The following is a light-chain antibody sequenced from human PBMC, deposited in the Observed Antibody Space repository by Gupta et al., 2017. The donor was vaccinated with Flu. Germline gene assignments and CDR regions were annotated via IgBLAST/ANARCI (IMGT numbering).Light chain of an antibody. Sequence: SRTNFGNNWISWYQQHPGTAPNLLIYAENQRPSGIPDRFSGSKSGTSATLAIAGLQTGDEADYYCGTWDSSLHSEVFGTGTRVTVL. J-gene: IGLJ1*01. V-gene: IGLV1-51*01. CDR3: GTWDSSLHSEV. CDR1: RTNFGNNW. CDR2: AEN.